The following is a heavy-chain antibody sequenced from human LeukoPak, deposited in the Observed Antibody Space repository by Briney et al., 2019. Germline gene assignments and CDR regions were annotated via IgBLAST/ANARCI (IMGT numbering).Heavy chain of an antibody. CDR3: ARATFDYGDNWFDP. Sequence: SETLSLTCTVSGYSISSGYYWGWIRQPPGKGLEWIGSIYHSGSTYYNPSLKSRVTISVDTSKNQFSLKLSSVTAADTAVYYCARATFDYGDNWFDPWGQGTLVTVSS. CDR2: IYHSGST. J-gene: IGHJ5*02. CDR1: GYSISSGYY. D-gene: IGHD4-17*01. V-gene: IGHV4-38-2*02.